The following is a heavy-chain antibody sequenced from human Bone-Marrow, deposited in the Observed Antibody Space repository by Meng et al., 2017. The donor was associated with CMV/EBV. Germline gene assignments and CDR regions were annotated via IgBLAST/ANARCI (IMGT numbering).Heavy chain of an antibody. CDR2: IYPGDSDT. Sequence: GEPVKIACKGSGYSFTSYWIGWVRQMPGKGLEWMGIIYPGDSDTRYSPSFQGQVTISADKSISTAYLQWSSLKASDTAMYYCARHAIYNDYYYGMDVWRQGTTVPVSS. V-gene: IGHV5-51*01. CDR3: ARHAIYNDYYYGMDV. CDR1: GYSFTSYW. D-gene: IGHD1-1*01. J-gene: IGHJ6*01.